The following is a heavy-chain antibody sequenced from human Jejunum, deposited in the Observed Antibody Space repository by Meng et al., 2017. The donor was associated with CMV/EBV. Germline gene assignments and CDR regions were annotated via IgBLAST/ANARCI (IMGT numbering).Heavy chain of an antibody. Sequence: FSFSTSGMHWVRQAPGKGLEWVSFIPYDGTNKYYADSVKGRFTISRDNSKNTLYLQMNSLRAEDTAVHYCARDYYGSGRIHGTPNWGQGTLVTVSS. J-gene: IGHJ4*02. V-gene: IGHV3-33*05. D-gene: IGHD3-10*01. CDR1: FSFSTSG. CDR3: ARDYYGSGRIHGTPN. CDR2: IPYDGTNK.